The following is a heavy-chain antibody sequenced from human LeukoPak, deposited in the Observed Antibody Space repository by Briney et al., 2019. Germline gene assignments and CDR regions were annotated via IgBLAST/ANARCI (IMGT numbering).Heavy chain of an antibody. D-gene: IGHD6-13*01. CDR1: GRSISSYY. CDR3: ARDNIAGAAPSDY. Sequence: SETLSLTCTSSGRSISSYYWSWIRQPAGKGLEWIGRIYTSGGTNYNPSLKSRVTMSVDTSKNQFSLNLNSVTAADTAVYYCARDNIAGAAPSDYWGQGTLVTVSS. J-gene: IGHJ4*02. CDR2: IYTSGGT. V-gene: IGHV4-4*07.